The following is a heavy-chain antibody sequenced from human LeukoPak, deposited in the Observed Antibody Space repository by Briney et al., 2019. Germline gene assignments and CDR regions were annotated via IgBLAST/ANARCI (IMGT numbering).Heavy chain of an antibody. D-gene: IGHD2-21*02. CDR2: ISYDGSNK. V-gene: IGHV3-30-3*01. J-gene: IGHJ4*02. CDR3: ARDKRGGDSVYYFDY. Sequence: GGSLRLSCAASGFTFSSYAMSWVRQAPGKGLEWVAVISYDGSNKYYADSVKGRFTISRDNSKNTLYLQMNSLRAEDTAVYYCARDKRGGDSVYYFDYWGQGTLVTVSS. CDR1: GFTFSSYA.